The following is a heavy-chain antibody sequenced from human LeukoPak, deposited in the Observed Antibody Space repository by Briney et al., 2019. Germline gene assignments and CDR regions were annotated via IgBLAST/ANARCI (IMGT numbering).Heavy chain of an antibody. CDR3: ARRHGSGTFLIDY. CDR2: IYPYDSDT. J-gene: IGHJ4*02. D-gene: IGHD3-10*01. Sequence: GESLKISCKGSGYSFTNYWIGWVRQMPGKGLEWMGVIYPYDSDTKYSPSFQGQVTISADKSISTAYLQWSSLQASDTAVYYCARRHGSGTFLIDYWGQGTLVTVSS. CDR1: GYSFTNYW. V-gene: IGHV5-51*01.